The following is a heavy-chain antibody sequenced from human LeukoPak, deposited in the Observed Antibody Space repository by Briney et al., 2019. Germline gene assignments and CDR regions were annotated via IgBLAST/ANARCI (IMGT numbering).Heavy chain of an antibody. CDR2: INQDGSEK. CDR3: VRGKGWLDP. J-gene: IGHJ5*02. CDR1: GFTFSSYW. V-gene: IGHV3-7*03. Sequence: GGSLRLSCAASGFTFSSYWMHWVRQAPGKGLEWAANINQDGSEKNYVDSVKGRFTISRDNAKNSVYLQMNSLRAEDTAVYYCVRGKGWLDPWGQGILVTVSS.